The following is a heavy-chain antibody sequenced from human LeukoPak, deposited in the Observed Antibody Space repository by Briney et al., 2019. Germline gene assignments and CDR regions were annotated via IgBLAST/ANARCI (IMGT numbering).Heavy chain of an antibody. CDR3: ARDAADYNDTSGYYDGFDI. Sequence: GGALRLSCAASGFTFSDYYINWIRQAPGKGLEWVSHISSSTGYTNYADSVKGRFTISRDNTKNSLYLQRNSLRAEETAVYYCARDAADYNDTSGYYDGFDIWGQGTMVTVSS. V-gene: IGHV3-11*05. CDR2: ISSSTGYT. CDR1: GFTFSDYY. D-gene: IGHD3-22*01. J-gene: IGHJ3*02.